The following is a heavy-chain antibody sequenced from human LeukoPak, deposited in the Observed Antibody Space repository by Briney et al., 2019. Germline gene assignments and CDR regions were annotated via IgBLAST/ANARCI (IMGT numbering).Heavy chain of an antibody. CDR1: GYTFTSYG. CDR2: ISVYNGNT. V-gene: IGHV1-18*01. CDR3: ARDARPYCSGGSCYSNNYFDY. J-gene: IGHJ4*02. D-gene: IGHD2-15*01. Sequence: SVKVSCKASGYTFTSYGISWVRQAPGQGLEWMGWISVYNGNTNYAQKLQGRVTMTTDTSTSTAYMELRSLRSDDTAVYYFARDARPYCSGGSCYSNNYFDYWGQGTLVTVSS.